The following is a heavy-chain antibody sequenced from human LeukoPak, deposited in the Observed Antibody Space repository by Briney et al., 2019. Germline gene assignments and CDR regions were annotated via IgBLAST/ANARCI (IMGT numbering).Heavy chain of an antibody. V-gene: IGHV1-2*06. J-gene: IGHJ3*02. CDR2: INPNSGGT. CDR3: ARSVGYRSLSKNAFDI. Sequence: ASVKVSCKASGYTFTGYYMHWVRQAPGQGLEWMGRINPNSGGTNYAQKFQGRVTMTRDTSISTAYMELSRLRSDDTAAYYCARSVGYRSLSKNAFDIWGQGTMVTVSS. D-gene: IGHD5-18*01. CDR1: GYTFTGYY.